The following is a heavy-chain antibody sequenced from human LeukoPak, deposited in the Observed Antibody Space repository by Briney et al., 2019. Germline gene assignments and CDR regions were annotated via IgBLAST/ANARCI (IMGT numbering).Heavy chain of an antibody. CDR1: GFIFSSYG. J-gene: IGHJ3*02. CDR2: ISSSGITM. D-gene: IGHD3-22*01. Sequence: PGGSLRLSCAASGFIFSSYGMHWVRQAPGKGLEWVSYISSSGITMYYADSVKGRFTISRDNAKNSLYLQMNSLRAEDTALYYCARGPVVSPYYDSSGYHNAFDIWGQGTMVTVSS. V-gene: IGHV3-48*04. CDR3: ARGPVVSPYYDSSGYHNAFDI.